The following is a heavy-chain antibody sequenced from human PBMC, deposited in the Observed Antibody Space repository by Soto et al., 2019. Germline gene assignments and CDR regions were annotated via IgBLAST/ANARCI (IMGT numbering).Heavy chain of an antibody. CDR2: ITNSGAGT. Sequence: EVQLLESGGGLVQPGGSLRLSCAASGFTFSTYAMSWVRQAPGKGLEWVSTITNSGAGTYYADSVKGRLTISRDNSKNTLYLQMNSLRAEDTAVYYCAKANRHGRVFQDYWGKGTLVTVSS. D-gene: IGHD2-21*01. CDR1: GFTFSTYA. CDR3: AKANRHGRVFQDY. V-gene: IGHV3-23*01. J-gene: IGHJ4*02.